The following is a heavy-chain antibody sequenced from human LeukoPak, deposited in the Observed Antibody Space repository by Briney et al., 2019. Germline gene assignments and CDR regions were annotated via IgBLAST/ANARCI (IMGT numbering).Heavy chain of an antibody. V-gene: IGHV3-30-3*01. D-gene: IGHD2-21*01. CDR3: ARNRPSVVSYCGGDCYSPFDY. CDR1: GFTFSSYA. J-gene: IGHJ4*02. CDR2: ISYDGSNK. Sequence: GGSLRLSCAASGFTFSSYAMHWVRQAPGKGLEWVAVISYDGSNKYYADSVKGRFTISRDNSKNTLYLQMNSLRAEDTAVYYCARNRPSVVSYCGGDCYSPFDYWGQGTLVTVSS.